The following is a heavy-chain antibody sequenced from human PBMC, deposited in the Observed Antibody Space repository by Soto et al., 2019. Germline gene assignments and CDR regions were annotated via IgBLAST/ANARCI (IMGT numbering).Heavy chain of an antibody. CDR2: INHSGST. CDR1: GQSFSGYY. CDR3: ARRGLIVVVPAAKGWFDP. D-gene: IGHD2-2*01. Sequence: SETLSLTCAVYGQSFSGYYGSWIRQPPGKGLEWIGEINHSGSTNYNPSLKSRVTISVDTSKNQFSLKLSSVTAADTAVYYCARRGLIVVVPAAKGWFDPWGQGTLVTV. V-gene: IGHV4-34*01. J-gene: IGHJ5*02.